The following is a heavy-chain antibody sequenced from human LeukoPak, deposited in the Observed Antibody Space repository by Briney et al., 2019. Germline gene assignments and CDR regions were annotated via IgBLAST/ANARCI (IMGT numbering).Heavy chain of an antibody. CDR1: RFAVINHG. Sequence: GGSLRLSCAASRFAVINHGMYWVRQAPGKGLEWVAHLSLTGSNGFYADSVKGRFTISRDDSKNTLYLQMNRLRAEDTALYSCVRVTWRDGYDFSDYWGRGTLVTVSS. V-gene: IGHV3-30*03. CDR2: LSLTGSNG. CDR3: VRVTWRDGYDFSDY. J-gene: IGHJ4*02. D-gene: IGHD5-12*01.